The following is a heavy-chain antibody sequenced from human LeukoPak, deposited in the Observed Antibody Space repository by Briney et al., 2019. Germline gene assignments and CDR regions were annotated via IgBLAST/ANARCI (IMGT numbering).Heavy chain of an antibody. J-gene: IGHJ4*02. CDR2: IYSGGST. D-gene: IGHD1-26*01. CDR3: AKDVGKWESLHFFDY. Sequence: GGSLRLSCAASGFTVSSNYMSWVRQAPGKGLEWVSVIYSGGSTYYADSVTGRFTISRDNSRNTLYLQMNSLRGDDTAVYYCAKDVGKWESLHFFDYWGQGTLVTVSS. CDR1: GFTVSSNY. V-gene: IGHV3-53*01.